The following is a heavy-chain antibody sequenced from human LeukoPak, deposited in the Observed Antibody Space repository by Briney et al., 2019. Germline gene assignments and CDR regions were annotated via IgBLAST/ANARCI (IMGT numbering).Heavy chain of an antibody. V-gene: IGHV1-46*01. CDR2: INPSGGSA. D-gene: IGHD6-13*01. Sequence: ASVKVSCKASGYTFTSYYIHWVRQAPGQGLEWMGIINPSGGSATYAQKFRGRVTMTRDTSTSTVYMELSSLTSEDTAMCYCARSGSSSWPYYFDYWGQGSLVTVSS. J-gene: IGHJ4*02. CDR3: ARSGSSSWPYYFDY. CDR1: GYTFTSYY.